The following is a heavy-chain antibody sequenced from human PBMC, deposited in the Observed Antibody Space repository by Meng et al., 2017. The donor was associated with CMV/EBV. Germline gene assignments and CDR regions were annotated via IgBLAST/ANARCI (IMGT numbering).Heavy chain of an antibody. CDR3: ARSPPGYCSSTSCYRLDY. CDR2: INHSGST. J-gene: IGHJ4*02. D-gene: IGHD2-2*02. Sequence: VSFSGYYWSWIRQPPGKGLEWIGEINHSGSTNYNPSLKSRVTISVDTSKNQCSLKLSSVTAADTAVYYCARSPPGYCSSTSCYRLDYWGQGTLVTVSS. V-gene: IGHV4-34*01. CDR1: VSFSGYY.